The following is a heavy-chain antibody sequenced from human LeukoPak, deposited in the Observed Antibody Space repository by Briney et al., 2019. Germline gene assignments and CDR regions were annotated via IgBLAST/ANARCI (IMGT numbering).Heavy chain of an antibody. CDR1: GGSISSGDYY. D-gene: IGHD2-8*02. Sequence: SETLSLTCTVSGGSISSGDYYWSWSRHPPGKGLEWSGYIYYSGSTYYNPSLKSRVTISVDTSKNQFSLKLSSVPAADTAVYYCASITGGYIDYWGQGTLVTVSS. V-gene: IGHV4-30-4*08. J-gene: IGHJ4*02. CDR3: ASITGGYIDY. CDR2: IYYSGST.